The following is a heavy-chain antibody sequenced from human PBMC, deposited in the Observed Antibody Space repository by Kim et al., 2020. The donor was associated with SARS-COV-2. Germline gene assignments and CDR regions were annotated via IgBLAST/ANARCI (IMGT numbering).Heavy chain of an antibody. J-gene: IGHJ4*02. V-gene: IGHV3-30*18. CDR2: VSHDGKNT. CDR3: AKSWSSYFWDTIDN. Sequence: GGSLRLSCAASGFVFSNFGMYWVRQAPGKGLERVAVVSHDGKNTFHEDSVKGRFTISRDNSKGTVYLQMDSPRVEDTAVYYCAKSWSSYFWDTIDNWGQG. D-gene: IGHD3-3*01. CDR1: GFVFSNFG.